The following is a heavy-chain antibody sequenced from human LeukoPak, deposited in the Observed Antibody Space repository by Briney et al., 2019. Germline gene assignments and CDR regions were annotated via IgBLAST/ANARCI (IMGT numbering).Heavy chain of an antibody. Sequence: SETLSLTCTVSGGSISSYYWSWIRQPPGKGLEWIGYIYYSGSTNYNPSLKSRVTISVDTSKNQFSLKLSSVTAADTAVYYRARSPEDSSSSWTFDYWGQGTLVTVSS. CDR1: GGSISSYY. CDR3: ARSPEDSSSSWTFDY. V-gene: IGHV4-59*01. J-gene: IGHJ4*02. CDR2: IYYSGST. D-gene: IGHD6-6*01.